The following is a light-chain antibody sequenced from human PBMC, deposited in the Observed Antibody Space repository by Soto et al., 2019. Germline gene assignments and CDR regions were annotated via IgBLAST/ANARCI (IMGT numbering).Light chain of an antibody. CDR3: EEYNSYSWR. Sequence: DGQGTQSPSSLSASIGNRVTTICRASQRVSTRLAWCQQKPGKAPKVLIYDASSWAGGVPSRFSGSGSGTEFTLTMRCLQPDDFATYYCEEYNSYSWRLGEGTKVDI. J-gene: IGKJ1*01. V-gene: IGKV1-5*02. CDR1: QRVSTR. CDR2: DAS.